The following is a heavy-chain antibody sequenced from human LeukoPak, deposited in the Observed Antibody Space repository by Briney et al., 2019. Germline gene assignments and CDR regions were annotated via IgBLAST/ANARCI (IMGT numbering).Heavy chain of an antibody. Sequence: GGSLRLSCAASGFRFNTYWMSWVRQAPGKGLEWVANIKQDGNEKYYADSVKGRFTISRDNGKNSLDLQMNSLRANDTAVYYCARDTLGEGEDANYAVYYFDYWGQGTVVTVSS. CDR1: GFRFNTYW. CDR2: IKQDGNEK. V-gene: IGHV3-7*01. D-gene: IGHD3-10*01. J-gene: IGHJ4*02. CDR3: ARDTLGEGEDANYAVYYFDY.